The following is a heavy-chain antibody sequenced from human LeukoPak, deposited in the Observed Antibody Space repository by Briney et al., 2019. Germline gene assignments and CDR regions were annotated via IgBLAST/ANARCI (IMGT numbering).Heavy chain of an antibody. CDR2: IYYSGST. J-gene: IGHJ4*02. D-gene: IGHD3-10*01. CDR1: GGAISGYY. Sequence: SETLSLTCTVSGGAISGYYWSWIRQPPGKGLEWIGHIYYSGSTNYNPSLKSRVTISVDTSKNQFSLKLSSVAAADTAVYYCARGRFNLDSWGQGTLVTVSS. V-gene: IGHV4-59*01. CDR3: ARGRFNLDS.